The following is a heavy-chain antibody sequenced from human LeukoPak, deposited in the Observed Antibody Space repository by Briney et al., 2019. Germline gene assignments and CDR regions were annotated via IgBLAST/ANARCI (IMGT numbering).Heavy chain of an antibody. J-gene: IGHJ5*02. D-gene: IGHD2-15*01. CDR1: GYTFTSYD. CDR3: ARGGYCSGGSCRALKNWFDP. CDR2: MNPNSGNT. Sequence: GASVKVSCKASGYTFTSYDINWVRQATGQGLEWMGWMNPNSGNTGYAQKFQGRVTMTRNTSISTAYMELSNLRSEDTAVYYCARGGYCSGGSCRALKNWFDPWGQGTLVTVSS. V-gene: IGHV1-8*01.